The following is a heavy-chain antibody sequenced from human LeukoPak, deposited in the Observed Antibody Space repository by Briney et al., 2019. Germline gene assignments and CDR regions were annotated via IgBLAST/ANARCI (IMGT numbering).Heavy chain of an antibody. CDR2: MYHSGNT. J-gene: IGHJ4*02. CDR3: AKQGPTVVTHFDT. CDR1: GYSISSGYY. Sequence: SETLSLTCAASGYSISSGYYWGWIRQPPGKRLDWIAIMYHSGNTYYNPSLKSRVTISIDTSKNKFSLRLSSVTAADTAVYYCAKQGPTVVTHFDTWGQGTLVTVSS. D-gene: IGHD4-23*01. V-gene: IGHV4-38-2*01.